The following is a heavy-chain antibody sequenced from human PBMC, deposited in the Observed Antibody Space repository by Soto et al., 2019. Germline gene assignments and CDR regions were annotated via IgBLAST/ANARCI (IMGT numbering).Heavy chain of an antibody. V-gene: IGHV3-21*01. Sequence: GGSLRLSXAASGFTFSSYSMTWVRQAPGKGLEWVSTISSSSAYIYYADSVKGRFSISRDNAKNSLYLQMNSLRAEDTAVYYCATDQLSLLNYDYWGQGTLVTVSS. CDR2: ISSSSAYI. D-gene: IGHD1-1*01. CDR3: ATDQLSLLNYDY. J-gene: IGHJ4*02. CDR1: GFTFSSYS.